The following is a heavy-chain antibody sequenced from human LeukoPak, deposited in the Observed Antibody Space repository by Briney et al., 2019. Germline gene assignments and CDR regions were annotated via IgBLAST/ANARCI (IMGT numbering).Heavy chain of an antibody. Sequence: GGSLRLSCAASGFTFSSYSMNWVRQAPGKGLEWVSYISSSTTIRYYADSVKGRFTISRDNAKNSLYLQMNSLRAEDTAIYYCARGAIPSALVYWGQGTLVTVSS. CDR1: GFTFSSYS. V-gene: IGHV3-48*01. CDR2: ISSSTTIR. D-gene: IGHD2-15*01. CDR3: ARGAIPSALVY. J-gene: IGHJ4*02.